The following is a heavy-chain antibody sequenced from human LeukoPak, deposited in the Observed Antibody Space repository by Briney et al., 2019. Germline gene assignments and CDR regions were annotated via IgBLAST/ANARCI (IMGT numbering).Heavy chain of an antibody. J-gene: IGHJ6*02. D-gene: IGHD2-2*01. CDR2: IYPSANV. CDR1: GDPISGNY. CDR3: ARDAPPWTSGPPYGMDV. V-gene: IGHV4-4*07. Sequence: PSETLSLTCSVSGDPISGNYWNWIRQPAGKGLEWIGRIYPSANVYYNPSLKSRVTVSLDASRNQFSLKLSSVTAADTAVYYCARDAPPWTSGPPYGMDVWGQGTTVTVSS.